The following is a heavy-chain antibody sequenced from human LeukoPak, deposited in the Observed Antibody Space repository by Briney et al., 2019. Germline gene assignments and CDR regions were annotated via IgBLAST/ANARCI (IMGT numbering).Heavy chain of an antibody. CDR1: GGTFSSYA. V-gene: IGHV1-69*05. CDR3: ARDSGYSPDDY. CDR2: IIPIFGTA. D-gene: IGHD3-22*01. Sequence: ASVKVSCKXSGGTFSSYAISWVRQAPGQGLEWMGRIIPIFGTANYAQKFQGRVTITTDESTSTAYMELSSLRSEDTAVYYCARDSGYSPDDYWGQGTLVTVSS. J-gene: IGHJ4*02.